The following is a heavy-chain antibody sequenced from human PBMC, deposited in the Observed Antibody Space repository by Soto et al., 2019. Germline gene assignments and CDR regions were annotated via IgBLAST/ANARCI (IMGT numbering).Heavy chain of an antibody. J-gene: IGHJ4*02. Sequence: GASVKVSCKASGYTFTSYGISWVRPAPGQGLEWMGWISAYNGNTNYAQKLQGRVTMTTDTSTSTAYMELRSLRSDDTAVYYCARGVYEFWSGPTQYYFDYWGQGTLVTVSS. CDR3: ARGVYEFWSGPTQYYFDY. CDR2: ISAYNGNT. V-gene: IGHV1-18*01. D-gene: IGHD3-3*01. CDR1: GYTFTSYG.